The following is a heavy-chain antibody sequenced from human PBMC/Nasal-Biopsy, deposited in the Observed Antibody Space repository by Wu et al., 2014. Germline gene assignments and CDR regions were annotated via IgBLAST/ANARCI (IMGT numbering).Heavy chain of an antibody. Sequence: LTLTCAFSGFSLSTSDLGVGWIRQSPGKALEWLALVDWNDDRRYSPSLNNRLTITKDTSKNRVVLTLTNVDPVDTGTYYCAIWMTVTRAFGYWGQGTLVTVSS. CDR2: VDWNDDR. CDR3: AIWMTVTRAFGY. J-gene: IGHJ4*02. V-gene: IGHV2-5*04. D-gene: IGHD4-11*01. CDR1: GFSLSTSDLG.